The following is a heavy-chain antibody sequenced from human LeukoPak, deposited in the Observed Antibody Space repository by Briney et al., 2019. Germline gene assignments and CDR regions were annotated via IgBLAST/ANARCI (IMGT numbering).Heavy chain of an antibody. D-gene: IGHD7-27*01. J-gene: IGHJ6*03. CDR3: ARAGEPVYYYYMDV. CDR1: GYTFTGYY. CDR2: INTNTGNP. V-gene: IGHV7-4-1*02. Sequence: ASVKVSCKASGYTFTGYYMHWVRQVPGQGLEWMGWINTNTGNPTYAQGFTGRFVFSLDTSVGTAYLQISSLKAEDTAVYYCARAGEPVYYYYMDVWGKGTTVTVSS.